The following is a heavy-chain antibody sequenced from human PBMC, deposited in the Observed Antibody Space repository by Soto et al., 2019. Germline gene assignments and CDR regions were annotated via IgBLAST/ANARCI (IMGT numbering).Heavy chain of an antibody. J-gene: IGHJ3*02. CDR2: IYYSGST. Sequence: SETLSLTCTVSGGSISSYYWSWIRQPPGKGLEWIGYIYYSGSTNHNPSLKSRVTISVDTSKNQFSLKLSSVTAADTAVYYCAREYSSSEYDAFDIWGQGTMVTVSS. CDR1: GGSISSYY. D-gene: IGHD6-6*01. CDR3: AREYSSSEYDAFDI. V-gene: IGHV4-59*01.